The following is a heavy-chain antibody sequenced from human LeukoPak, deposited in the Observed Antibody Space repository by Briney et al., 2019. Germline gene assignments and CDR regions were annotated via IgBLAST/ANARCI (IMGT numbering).Heavy chain of an antibody. CDR3: ARGAISGYVY. CDR2: IYYSGST. D-gene: IGHD5-12*01. J-gene: IGHJ4*02. CDR1: GGSISSYY. Sequence: PSETLSLTCTVSGGSISSYYWSWIRQPPGKGLEWIGHIYYSGSTNYNPSLKSRVTISVDTSKNQFSLKLSSVTAADTAVYYCARGAISGYVYWGQGTLVTVSS. V-gene: IGHV4-59*01.